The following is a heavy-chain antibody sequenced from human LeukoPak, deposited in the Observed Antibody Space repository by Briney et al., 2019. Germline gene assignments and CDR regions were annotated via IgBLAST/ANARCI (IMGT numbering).Heavy chain of an antibody. Sequence: NPSETLSLTCTVSGGSISSYYWAWIRKPPGKGLEWIGYIYYSGSTNYNPSLKSRVTISVDTSKNQFSLKLSSVTAADTAVYYCARHRYCSGGSCYSFGHWFDPWGQGTLVTVSS. V-gene: IGHV4-59*01. D-gene: IGHD2-15*01. CDR2: IYYSGST. CDR3: ARHRYCSGGSCYSFGHWFDP. CDR1: GGSISSYY. J-gene: IGHJ5*02.